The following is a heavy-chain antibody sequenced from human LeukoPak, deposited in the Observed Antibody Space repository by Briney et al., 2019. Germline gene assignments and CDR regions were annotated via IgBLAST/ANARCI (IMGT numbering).Heavy chain of an antibody. D-gene: IGHD3-10*01. CDR1: GYTFTSYY. V-gene: IGHV1-46*01. CDR2: INPSGGST. Sequence: ASVKVSCKASGYTFTSYYMHWVRQAPGQGLEWMGIINPSGGSTSYAQKFQGRVTMTRDTSTSTVYMELSSLRSEDTAVYYCARELGYYYGSGANWFDPWGQGTLVTVSS. J-gene: IGHJ5*02. CDR3: ARELGYYYGSGANWFDP.